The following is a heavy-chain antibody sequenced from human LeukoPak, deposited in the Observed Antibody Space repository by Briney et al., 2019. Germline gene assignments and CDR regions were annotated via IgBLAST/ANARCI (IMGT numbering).Heavy chain of an antibody. J-gene: IGHJ4*02. CDR1: GFTFSNAW. CDR3: TTDFFGKYSISDY. D-gene: IGHD6-6*01. CDR2: IKSKTDGGTT. Sequence: GGSLRLSCAASGFTFSNAWMSWVRQAPGKGLEWVGRIKSKTDGGTTDYAAPVKGRFTISRDDSKNTLYLQMNSLKTEDTAVYYCTTDFFGKYSISDYWGQGTLVTVSS. V-gene: IGHV3-15*01.